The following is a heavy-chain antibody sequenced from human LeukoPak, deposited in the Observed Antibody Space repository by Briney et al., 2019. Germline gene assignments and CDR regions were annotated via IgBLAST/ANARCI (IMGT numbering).Heavy chain of an antibody. CDR2: ISTYNGNT. V-gene: IGHV1-18*01. Sequence: ASVKASCKASGYTFTSDGISWVRQAPGQGLEWMGWISTYNGNTNYAQKLQGRVTVTTDTSTSTAYMELRSLRSDDTAVYYCARERHGDYIDWGQGTLVTVSS. D-gene: IGHD4-17*01. CDR3: ARERHGDYID. J-gene: IGHJ4*02. CDR1: GYTFTSDG.